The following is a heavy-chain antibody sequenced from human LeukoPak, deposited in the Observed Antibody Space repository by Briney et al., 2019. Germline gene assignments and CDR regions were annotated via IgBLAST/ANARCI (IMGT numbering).Heavy chain of an antibody. CDR1: GFTFSSYS. D-gene: IGHD3-10*01. CDR3: ARGPTYGSRSDFLES. Sequence: PGGSLRLSCAASGFTFSSYSMNWVRQAPGKGLEWVASLKEDVSARNLVDSVKGRFTISTDNAKNSLYLQMNSLRVEDTAVYYCARGPTYGSRSDFLESWGLGTLVTVSS. CDR2: LKEDVSAR. V-gene: IGHV3-7*01. J-gene: IGHJ4*02.